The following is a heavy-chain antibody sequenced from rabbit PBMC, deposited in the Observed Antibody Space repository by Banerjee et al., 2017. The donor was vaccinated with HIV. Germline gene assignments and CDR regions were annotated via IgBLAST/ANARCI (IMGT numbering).Heavy chain of an antibody. CDR3: ARDKDAATWGYELDL. CDR1: GFSFSNKYV. V-gene: IGHV1S45*01. CDR2: IDVGSKGTT. D-gene: IGHD3-1*01. Sequence: QEQLEESGGDLVKPEGSLTLTCTASGFSFSNKYVMCWVRQAPGKGLEWIACIDVGSKGTTYYASWVNGRFSISKTSSTTVTLQMTSLTAADTATYFCARDKDAATWGYELDLWGQGTLVTVS. J-gene: IGHJ3*01.